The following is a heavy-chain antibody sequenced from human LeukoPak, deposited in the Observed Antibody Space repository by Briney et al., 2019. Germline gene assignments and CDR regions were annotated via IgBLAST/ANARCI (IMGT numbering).Heavy chain of an antibody. V-gene: IGHV1-18*01. CDR1: GYTFTSYG. CDR2: ISAYNGNT. Sequence: ASVKVSFKASGYTFTSYGISWVRQAPGQGLEWMGWISAYNGNTNYAQKLQGRVTMTTDTSTSTAYMEVRSLRSDDTAVYYCARDPRQYSYGYYFDYWGQGTLVTVSS. J-gene: IGHJ4*02. D-gene: IGHD5-18*01. CDR3: ARDPRQYSYGYYFDY.